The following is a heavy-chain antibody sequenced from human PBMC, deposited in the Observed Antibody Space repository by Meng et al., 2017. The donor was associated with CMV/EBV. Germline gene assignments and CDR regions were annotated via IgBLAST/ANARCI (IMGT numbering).Heavy chain of an antibody. CDR2: IYWDDDK. CDR1: GFSLSTSGVG. Sequence: QLTLKESGPTLEKPPQTLTLTCTFSGFSLSTSGVGVGWIRQPPGKALEWLALIYWDDDKRYSPSLKSRLTITKDTSKNQVVLTMTNMDPVDTATYYCARIAAAGRFNYWGQGTLVTVSS. V-gene: IGHV2-5*02. J-gene: IGHJ4*02. D-gene: IGHD6-13*01. CDR3: ARIAAAGRFNY.